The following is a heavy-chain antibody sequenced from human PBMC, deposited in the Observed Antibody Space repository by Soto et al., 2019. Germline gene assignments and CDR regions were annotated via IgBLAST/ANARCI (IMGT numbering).Heavy chain of an antibody. V-gene: IGHV3-11*06. J-gene: IGHJ4*02. Sequence: GSLRLSCAASGFTFSDYYISWIRQAPGKGLEWVSYISSSSYTNYADSVKGRFTISRDNAKNSLYLQMNSLRAEDTAVYYCERTPDCTNGLCYAGFDYWGQGTLVTVSS. CDR3: ERTPDCTNGLCYAGFDY. D-gene: IGHD2-8*01. CDR1: GFTFSDYY. CDR2: ISSSSYT.